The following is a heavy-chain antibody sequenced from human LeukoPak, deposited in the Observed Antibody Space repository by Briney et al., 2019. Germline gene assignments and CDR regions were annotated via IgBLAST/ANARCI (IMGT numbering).Heavy chain of an antibody. J-gene: IGHJ5*02. Sequence: SETLSLTCTVSGGSISSGGYYWSWIRQHPGKGLEWIGYIYYSGSTYYNPSLKSRVTISVDTSKNQFSLKLSSVTAADTAVYYCASSIAAAGRVNWFDPWGQGTLVTVSS. D-gene: IGHD6-13*01. V-gene: IGHV4-31*03. CDR1: GGSISSGGYY. CDR2: IYYSGST. CDR3: ASSIAAAGRVNWFDP.